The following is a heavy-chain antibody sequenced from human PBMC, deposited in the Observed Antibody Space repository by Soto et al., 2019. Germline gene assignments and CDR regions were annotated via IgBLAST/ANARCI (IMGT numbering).Heavy chain of an antibody. CDR1: GFTFDDYA. CDR2: ISWNSGSI. V-gene: IGHV3-9*01. J-gene: IGHJ3*02. D-gene: IGHD3-22*01. CDR3: AKFDSSGYPGAFDI. Sequence: GGSLRLSCAASGFTFDDYAMHWVRQAPGKGLEWVSGISWNSGSIGYADSVKGRFTTPRDNAKNSLYLQMNSLRAEDTALYYCAKFDSSGYPGAFDIWGQGTMVTVSS.